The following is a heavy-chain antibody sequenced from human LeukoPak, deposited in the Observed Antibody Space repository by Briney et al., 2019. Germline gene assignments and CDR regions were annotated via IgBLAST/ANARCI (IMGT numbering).Heavy chain of an antibody. CDR3: AKGLIYYYYMDV. D-gene: IGHD2-8*01. V-gene: IGHV3-7*01. J-gene: IGHJ6*03. CDR2: IKQDGSEK. CDR1: GFTFSSYW. Sequence: PGGSLRLSCAASGFTFSSYWMSWGRQAPGKGLEWVANIKQDGSEKYYVDSVKGRFIISRDNAKNSLYLQMNSLRAEDTAVYYCAKGLIYYYYMDVWGKGTTVTVSS.